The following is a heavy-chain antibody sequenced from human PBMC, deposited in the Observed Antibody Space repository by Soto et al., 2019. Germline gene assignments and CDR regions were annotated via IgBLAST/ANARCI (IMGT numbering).Heavy chain of an antibody. CDR1: GYTFTSHT. CDR3: AREPEDGVPGDY. Sequence: QVQLVQSGAEVKEPGASVRVSCKTSGYTFTSHTLHWARQAPGQGLEWMGWIRVAQNSPRYAQRFQGRVTFSTDTSATTGYMELGDLTREDTAIYYCAREPEDGVPGDYWGQGTLVAVSS. J-gene: IGHJ4*02. V-gene: IGHV1-3*01. CDR2: IRVAQNSP. D-gene: IGHD2-8*01.